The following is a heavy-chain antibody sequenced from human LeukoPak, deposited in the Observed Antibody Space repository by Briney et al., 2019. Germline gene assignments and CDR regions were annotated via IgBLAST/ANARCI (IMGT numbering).Heavy chain of an antibody. V-gene: IGHV3-66*01. D-gene: IGHD3-10*01. Sequence: PGGSLRLSCATSGFTVNSNYMTWVRQAPGKGLEWVSVIYRSGSTYYADSVKGRFTISRDYSKNTLYLQMNILRAEDTAVYYCAKYYGSGSYWSYFDYWGQGTLVTVSS. CDR2: IYRSGST. CDR1: GFTVNSNY. CDR3: AKYYGSGSYWSYFDY. J-gene: IGHJ4*02.